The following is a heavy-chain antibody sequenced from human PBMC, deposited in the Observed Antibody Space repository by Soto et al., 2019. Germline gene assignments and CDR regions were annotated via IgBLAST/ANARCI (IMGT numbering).Heavy chain of an antibody. J-gene: IGHJ4*02. CDR3: ARRRPGYYSDSRGYKDSGYFFGH. CDR1: NGSISSNNW. D-gene: IGHD3-22*01. CDR2: INHSGST. Sequence: SETLSLTCAVSNGSISSNNWWTWVRQPPGKGLQWVGEINHSGSTNYSPSLKSRVTISVDKSKNQFSLRLTSVTAADTAVYYCARRRPGYYSDSRGYKDSGYFFGHWGQGALVTVSS. V-gene: IGHV4-4*02.